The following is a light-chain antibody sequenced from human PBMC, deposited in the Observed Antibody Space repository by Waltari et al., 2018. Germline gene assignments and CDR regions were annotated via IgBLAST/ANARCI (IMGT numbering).Light chain of an antibody. CDR2: SNN. Sequence: QSVLTQSPSASGTPGQRVTISCSGSSSNIGSNTVNWYQQLPGTAPKLLIYSNNQRPSGVPDRFSGSNSGTSASLAISGLQSEDEADYYWAAWDDSLNGVVFGGGTKLTVL. V-gene: IGLV1-44*01. CDR1: SSNIGSNT. J-gene: IGLJ2*01. CDR3: AAWDDSLNGVV.